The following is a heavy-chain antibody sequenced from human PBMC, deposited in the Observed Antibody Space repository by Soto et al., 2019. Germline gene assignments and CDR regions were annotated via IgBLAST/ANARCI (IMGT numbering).Heavy chain of an antibody. J-gene: IGHJ5*02. CDR1: GGSVTMCSFS. Sequence: LQLQESGSGLVQPSQTLSLTCALSGGSVTMCSFSWAWVRQPPGRGLQWIGYISHSGATSSDPTLKSRVTISRDRAKNQFSLKLTSVTAADTAVYYCASLDYYGSWLDPWGQGTLVTVSS. V-gene: IGHV4-30-2*01. D-gene: IGHD1-26*01. CDR3: ASLDYYGSWLDP. CDR2: ISHSGAT.